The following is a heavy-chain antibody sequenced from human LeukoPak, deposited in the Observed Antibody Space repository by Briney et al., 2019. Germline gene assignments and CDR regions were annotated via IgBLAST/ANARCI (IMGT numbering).Heavy chain of an antibody. CDR2: IREERGQE. CDR1: GLTVSNHW. Sequence: GGSLRLSCVASGLTVSNHWMSWVRQAPGKGLEWVANIREERGQEYYVDSVKGRSTISKNSAKNSLYLQMNTLRVEDTAMYYCASLDTAKQPLANHWGQGTLVTVSS. CDR3: ASLDTAKQPLANH. V-gene: IGHV3-7*03. D-gene: IGHD5-18*01. J-gene: IGHJ5*02.